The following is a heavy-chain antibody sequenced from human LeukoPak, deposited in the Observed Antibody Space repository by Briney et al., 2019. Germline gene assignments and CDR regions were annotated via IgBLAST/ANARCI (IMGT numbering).Heavy chain of an antibody. V-gene: IGHV3-23*01. CDR1: GFTFSSYA. J-gene: IGHJ4*02. Sequence: GGSLRPSCAASGFTFSSYAMSWVRQAPGKGLEWVSAISVSGGSTYYADSVKGRFTISRDNSKNTLYVQMNSLRVEDSAVYYCAKSRLSIFGVVMAGPDYWGQGTLVTVSS. CDR3: AKSRLSIFGVVMAGPDY. D-gene: IGHD3-3*01. CDR2: ISVSGGST.